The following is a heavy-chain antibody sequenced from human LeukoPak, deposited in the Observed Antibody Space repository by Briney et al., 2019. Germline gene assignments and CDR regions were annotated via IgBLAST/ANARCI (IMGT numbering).Heavy chain of an antibody. J-gene: IGHJ4*02. CDR3: ARGGNYYDSSGYFGFDY. CDR1: GGSISSSSYY. V-gene: IGHV4-39*01. D-gene: IGHD3-22*01. CDR2: IYYSGST. Sequence: SETLSLTCTVSGGSISSSSYYWGWIRQPPGKGLEWIGSIYYSGSTYYNPSLKSRVTISVDTSKNQFSLKLSSVTAADTAVYHCARGGNYYDSSGYFGFDYWGQGTLVTVSS.